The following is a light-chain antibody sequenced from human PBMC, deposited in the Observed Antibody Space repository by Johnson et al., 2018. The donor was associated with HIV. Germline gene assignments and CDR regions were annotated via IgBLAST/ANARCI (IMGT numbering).Light chain of an antibody. CDR2: END. V-gene: IGLV1-51*02. CDR1: WSNIGNHY. CDR3: GTWDSSLDAYV. Sequence: QSVLTQPPSVSAAPGQKVTISCSGSWSNIGNHYVSWYQQLPGTAPKLLIYENDKRPSGIPDRFSGSKSVTSGTLGITGLPAGDEADYYCGTWDSSLDAYVFGTGTKVTVL. J-gene: IGLJ1*01.